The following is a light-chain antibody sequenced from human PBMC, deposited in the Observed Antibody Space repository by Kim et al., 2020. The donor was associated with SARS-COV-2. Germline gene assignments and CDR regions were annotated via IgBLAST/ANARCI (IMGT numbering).Light chain of an antibody. Sequence: DIQMTQSPSTLSASVGDRVTITCRASQSISHWLAWYQQRPGKAPNVLIHLASSLYSGVSSRFSGSGSGTEFTLTISSLQPDDFATYYCQQYSFPPWTFGQGTKVDIK. V-gene: IGKV1-5*03. CDR1: QSISHW. CDR2: LAS. CDR3: QQYSFPPWT. J-gene: IGKJ1*01.